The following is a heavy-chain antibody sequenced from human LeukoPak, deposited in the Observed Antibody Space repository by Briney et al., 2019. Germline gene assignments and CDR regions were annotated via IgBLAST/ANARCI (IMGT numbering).Heavy chain of an antibody. CDR3: ARDHYGSGFHQGAFDI. J-gene: IGHJ3*02. V-gene: IGHV3-23*01. CDR2: MSGSGSST. CDR1: VHTFNTYA. D-gene: IGHD3-10*01. Sequence: PGGSLTLSCSPWVHTFNTYAIRWARHARRKGREWGSSMSGSGSSTYYADSVKGRFTISRENSKHTVYLQMNGLTAEDTAVYYCARDHYGSGFHQGAFDIWGQGTIVTVSS.